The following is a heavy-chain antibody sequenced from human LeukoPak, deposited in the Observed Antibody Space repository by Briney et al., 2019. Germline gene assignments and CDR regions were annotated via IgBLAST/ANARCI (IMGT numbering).Heavy chain of an antibody. V-gene: IGHV4-31*03. J-gene: IGHJ4*02. CDR2: IYYSGST. Sequence: SETLSLTCTVSGGSISSGGYYWSWIRQHPGKGLEWIGYIYYSGSTYYNPSLKSRVTISVDTSKNQFSLKLSSVTAADTAVYYCARAQGYQLLLGYQPRGFNYWGQGTLVTVSS. CDR3: ARAQGYQLLLGYQPRGFNY. D-gene: IGHD2-2*01. CDR1: GGSISSGGYY.